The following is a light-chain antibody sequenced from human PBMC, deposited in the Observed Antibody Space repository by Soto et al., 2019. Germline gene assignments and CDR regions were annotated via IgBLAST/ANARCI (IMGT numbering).Light chain of an antibody. CDR2: DAS. CDR1: QSVSSY. V-gene: IGKV3-11*01. Sequence: EIVLTQSPATLSLSPGERATLSCRASQSVSSYLAWSQQTPSQAPRLLIYDASNRATGVPARFSGSGSGTDFTLNISTLEPEDFAVYYCHHCCSWPFTFGPGTKVDVK. J-gene: IGKJ3*01. CDR3: HHCCSWPFT.